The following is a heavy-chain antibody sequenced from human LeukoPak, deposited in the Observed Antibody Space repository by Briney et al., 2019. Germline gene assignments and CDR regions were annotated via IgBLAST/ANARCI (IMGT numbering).Heavy chain of an antibody. Sequence: GGSLRLSCAASGFTFDDYAMHWVRQAPGKGLEWFSGISWNSGSIGYADSVKGRFTISRDNAKNSLYLQMNSLRAEDTAVYYCVTRGWADYYYYMDVWGKGTTVTVSS. D-gene: IGHD6-19*01. CDR1: GFTFDDYA. V-gene: IGHV3-9*01. CDR3: VTRGWADYYYYMDV. CDR2: ISWNSGSI. J-gene: IGHJ6*03.